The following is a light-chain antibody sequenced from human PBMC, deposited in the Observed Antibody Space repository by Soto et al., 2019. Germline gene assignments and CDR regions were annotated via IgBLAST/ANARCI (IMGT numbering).Light chain of an antibody. Sequence: QSALTQPPSASGSAGQSVTISCTGTSTDVGGYNYVSWYQQHPGKAPKLMIYEVSKRPSGVPDRFSGSKSGNTASLTVSRLQAEDEADYYCSSYAGNNIHYVFGTGTKVTVL. J-gene: IGLJ1*01. CDR3: SSYAGNNIHYV. CDR1: STDVGGYNY. V-gene: IGLV2-8*01. CDR2: EVS.